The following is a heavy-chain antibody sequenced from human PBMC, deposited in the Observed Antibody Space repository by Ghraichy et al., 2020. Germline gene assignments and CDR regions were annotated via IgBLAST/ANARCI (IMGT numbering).Heavy chain of an antibody. CDR3: ARDLIRDGYNYGYYYYYGMDV. J-gene: IGHJ6*02. CDR1: GYTFTGYY. CDR2: INPNSGGT. V-gene: IGHV1-2*06. D-gene: IGHD5-24*01. Sequence: ASVKVSCKASGYTFTGYYMHWVRQAPGQGLEWMGRINPNSGGTNYAQKFQGRVTMTRDTSISTAYMELSRLRSDDTAVYYCARDLIRDGYNYGYYYYYGMDVWGQGTTVTVSS.